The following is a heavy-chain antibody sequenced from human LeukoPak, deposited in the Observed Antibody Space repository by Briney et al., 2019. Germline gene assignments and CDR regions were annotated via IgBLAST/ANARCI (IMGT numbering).Heavy chain of an antibody. Sequence: GGSLRLSCAASGFTFRTSAMNWVRQAPGKGLEWVSYISSGSKNLYYADSVTGRFTTSRDNSKNTLYLQMNSLRAEDTAVYYCARGGVAGTKERYYFDYWGQGTLVTVSS. CDR3: ARGGVAGTKERYYFDY. D-gene: IGHD6-19*01. J-gene: IGHJ4*02. V-gene: IGHV3-48*01. CDR2: ISSGSKNL. CDR1: GFTFRTSA.